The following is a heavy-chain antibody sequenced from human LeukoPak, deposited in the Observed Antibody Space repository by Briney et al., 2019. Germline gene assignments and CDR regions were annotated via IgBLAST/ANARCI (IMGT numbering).Heavy chain of an antibody. CDR1: GFTVSSNY. CDR2: IYSGGST. J-gene: IGHJ4*02. V-gene: IGHV3-53*01. D-gene: IGHD3-10*01. CDR3: ARVWYYGSGSYNNYFDY. Sequence: GGSLRLSCAASGFTVSSNYMSWVRQAPGKGLEWVSLIYSGGSTYYADSVKGRLTISRGNSKNTLYLQMNSLRAEDTAVYFCARVWYYGSGSYNNYFDYWGQGTLVTVSS.